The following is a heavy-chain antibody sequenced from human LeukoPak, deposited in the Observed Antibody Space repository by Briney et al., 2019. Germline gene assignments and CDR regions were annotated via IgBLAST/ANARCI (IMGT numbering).Heavy chain of an antibody. Sequence: GGSLRLSCAASGFRFSTYAMSWVRQAPGKGLEWVSSISNIGSRPFYAESMKGRFTLSRDNSKNTLYLQMNSLGAEDTAVYYCAKLAAARYFDKGGRGTLVSVPS. J-gene: IGHJ4*02. V-gene: IGHV3-23*01. D-gene: IGHD6-13*01. CDR1: GFRFSTYA. CDR3: AKLAAARYFDK. CDR2: ISNIGSRP.